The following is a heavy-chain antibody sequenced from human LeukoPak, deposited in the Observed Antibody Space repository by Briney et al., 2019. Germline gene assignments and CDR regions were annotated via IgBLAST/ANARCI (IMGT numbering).Heavy chain of an antibody. D-gene: IGHD3-16*01. CDR2: ISGSGGST. CDR1: GFTFSSYG. CDR3: ARDRAEAGGSLDY. Sequence: QAGGSLRLSCAASGFTFSSYGMSWVRQAPGKGLEWVSAISGSGGSTYYADSVKGRFTISRDNAKNSLYLQMNSLRAEDTAVYYCARDRAEAGGSLDYWGQGTLVTVSS. V-gene: IGHV3-23*01. J-gene: IGHJ4*02.